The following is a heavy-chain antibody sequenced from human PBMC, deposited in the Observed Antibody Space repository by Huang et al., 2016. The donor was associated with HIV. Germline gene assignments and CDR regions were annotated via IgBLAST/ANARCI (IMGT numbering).Heavy chain of an antibody. CDR3: AAGYDTYYDI. CDR1: GYTHTELS. CDR2: FAPEHGET. V-gene: IGHV1-24*01. D-gene: IGHD2-21*01. Sequence: QVQLVQSGAEVRKPGASVKVSCKVSGYTHTELSIHWVRQAPGKGLEWMGGFAPEHGETIYAQNFQGRVTMTEDTSTDTAYMELHSLRPEDTAVYYCAAGYDTYYDIWGQGTMVIASS. J-gene: IGHJ3*02.